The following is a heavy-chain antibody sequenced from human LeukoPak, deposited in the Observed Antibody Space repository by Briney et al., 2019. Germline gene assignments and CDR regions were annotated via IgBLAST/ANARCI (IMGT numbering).Heavy chain of an antibody. Sequence: GAPVKVSCKVSGYTLTELSMHWVRQAPGKGLEWMGGFDPEDGETIYAQKFQGRVTMTEDTSTDTAYMELSSLRSEDAAVYYCATVIRDISGSYYEDLRYWGQGTLVTVSS. CDR3: ATVIRDISGSYYEDLRY. J-gene: IGHJ4*02. CDR1: GYTLTELS. CDR2: FDPEDGET. D-gene: IGHD1-26*01. V-gene: IGHV1-24*01.